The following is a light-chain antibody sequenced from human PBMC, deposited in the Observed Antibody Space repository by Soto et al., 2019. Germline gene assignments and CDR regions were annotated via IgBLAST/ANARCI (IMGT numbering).Light chain of an antibody. Sequence: DIQMTQSPSSLSASVGDRVTITCQASHDITSFLNWYQHKPGRDPKLLIYDASILGAGVPTRFSGSGSGTHFTFTISSLQPEDVATYYCQHCDYLPIFGPGTTVDFK. CDR1: HDITSF. J-gene: IGKJ3*01. V-gene: IGKV1-33*01. CDR3: QHCDYLPI. CDR2: DAS.